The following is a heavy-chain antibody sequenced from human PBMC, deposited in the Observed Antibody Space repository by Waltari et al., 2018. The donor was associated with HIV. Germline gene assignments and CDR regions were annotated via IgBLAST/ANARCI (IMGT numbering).Heavy chain of an antibody. D-gene: IGHD3-22*01. Sequence: QVQLVQSGAEVKKPGASVKVSCKASGYTFTAYYMHWVRQAPGQGLGWMGRINLNSGDTNYGQKFQGRVTRTRDAYISTAYMELSRLRSDDTAVYYCARDSYYYDSSGFFPDFWGQGTLVTVSS. CDR2: INLNSGDT. CDR1: GYTFTAYY. V-gene: IGHV1-2*06. J-gene: IGHJ4*02. CDR3: ARDSYYYDSSGFFPDF.